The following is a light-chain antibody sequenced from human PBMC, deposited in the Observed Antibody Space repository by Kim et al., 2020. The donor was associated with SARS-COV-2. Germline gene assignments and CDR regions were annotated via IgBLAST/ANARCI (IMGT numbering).Light chain of an antibody. CDR1: QTISDL. V-gene: IGKV1-5*03. CDR2: RAS. Sequence: SASVGDIVTITCRASQTISDLLTWYQQRPGEPPKVLIYRASNVNSGVPSRFRGSGFGTEFTLTISSLQPEDIATYYCQHYNTYPYTFGQGTTLAI. J-gene: IGKJ2*01. CDR3: QHYNTYPYT.